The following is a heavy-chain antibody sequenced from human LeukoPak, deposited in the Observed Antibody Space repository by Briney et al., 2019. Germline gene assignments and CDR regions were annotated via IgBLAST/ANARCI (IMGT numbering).Heavy chain of an antibody. D-gene: IGHD3-22*01. V-gene: IGHV1-69*13. Sequence: SMKVSCKASGYTFTSYDINWVRQATGQGLEWMGGIIPIFGTANYAQKFQDRVTITADESTSTAYMELSSLRSEDTAVYYCAKGGDYYDSSGYYWFDPWGQGTLVTVSS. CDR2: IIPIFGTA. J-gene: IGHJ5*02. CDR1: GYTFTSYD. CDR3: AKGGDYYDSSGYYWFDP.